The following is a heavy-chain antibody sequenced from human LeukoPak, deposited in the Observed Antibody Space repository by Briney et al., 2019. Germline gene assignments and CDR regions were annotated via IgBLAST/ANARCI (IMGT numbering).Heavy chain of an antibody. Sequence: AGGSLRLSCAASGFTFSSYAMSWVRQPPGKGLEWVSAISSSGGSTYYADSVKGRFTISRDNSKNTLYLQMNSLRAEDTAVYYCAKVRLAVAGTLGYLDYWGQGTLVTVSS. CDR2: ISSSGGST. CDR3: AKVRLAVAGTLGYLDY. CDR1: GFTFSSYA. D-gene: IGHD6-19*01. J-gene: IGHJ4*02. V-gene: IGHV3-23*01.